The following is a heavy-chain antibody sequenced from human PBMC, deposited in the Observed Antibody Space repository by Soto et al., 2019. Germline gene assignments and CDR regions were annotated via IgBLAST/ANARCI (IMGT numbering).Heavy chain of an antibody. J-gene: IGHJ4*02. CDR2: ISYDGSNK. CDR1: GFTFSTYG. D-gene: IGHD2-15*01. V-gene: IGHV3-30*18. CDR3: AKALGEYCTGGSCYYLDY. Sequence: QVQLVESGGGVVQPGRSLRLSCAASGFTFSTYGMHWVRQAPGKGLGWVAVISYDGSNKYYADSVKGRSTISRDNSKNALLLQMNSLRAEAAAVYYCAKALGEYCTGGSCYYLDYWGQGTLVTVSS.